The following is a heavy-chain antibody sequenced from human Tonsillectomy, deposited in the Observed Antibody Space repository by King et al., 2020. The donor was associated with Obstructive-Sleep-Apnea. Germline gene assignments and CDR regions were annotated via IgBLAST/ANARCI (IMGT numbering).Heavy chain of an antibody. CDR2: FNPSGGST. V-gene: IGHV1-46*01. CDR1: GYTFTSYY. CDR3: ARVVYVGSGLLEYYFDP. J-gene: IGHJ4*02. Sequence: QLVQSGAEVKKPGASVKVSCEASGYTFTSYYMHWVRQAPGQGLEWMGIFNPSGGSTNYAQQFQDRVTMTWDTSTTTVYMELSSLRSEDTAVYYCARVVYVGSGLLEYYFDPGGQGTLVTVSS. D-gene: IGHD3-10*01.